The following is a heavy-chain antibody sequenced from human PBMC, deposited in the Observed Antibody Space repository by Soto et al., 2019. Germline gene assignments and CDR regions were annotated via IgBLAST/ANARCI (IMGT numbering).Heavy chain of an antibody. D-gene: IGHD3-22*01. CDR3: ATRPLLPGAP. CDR1: GFTFSSND. Sequence: EVQLVESGGGLLQPGGSLRLSCAASGFTFSSNDMNWVRQAPGKGLEWVSLIYSGGSTYYADSVKGRFTISRDNSKNTLSLQMSGLRAEDTAVYSCATRPLLPGAPWGQGTMVTVSS. CDR2: IYSGGST. V-gene: IGHV3-53*01. J-gene: IGHJ3*01.